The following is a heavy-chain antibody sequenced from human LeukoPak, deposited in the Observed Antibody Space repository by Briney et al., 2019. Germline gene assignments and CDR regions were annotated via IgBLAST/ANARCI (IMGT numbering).Heavy chain of an antibody. D-gene: IGHD2-15*01. J-gene: IGHJ6*03. Sequence: SETLSLTCTVSGGSISSYYWSWIRQPAGKGLEWIGRISASGSTNYAPSLRSRITMSVDTSTKQFSLKLTSVTAADTAVYYCARQRCSGGSCYRVDQLYYMDVWGKGTTVTVSS. CDR1: GGSISSYY. V-gene: IGHV4-4*07. CDR3: ARQRCSGGSCYRVDQLYYMDV. CDR2: ISASGST.